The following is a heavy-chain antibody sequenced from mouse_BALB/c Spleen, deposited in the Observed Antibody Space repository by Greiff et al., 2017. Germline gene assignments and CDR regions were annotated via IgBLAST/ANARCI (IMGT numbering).Heavy chain of an antibody. Sequence: VQLKQSGPELVKPGASVKIPCKASGYTFTDYNMDWVKQSHGKSLEWIGDINPNNGGTIYNQKFKGKATLTVDKSSSTAYMELRSLTSEDTAVYYCARRLWPYWYFDVWGAGTTVTVSS. CDR1: GYTFTDYN. CDR3: ARRLWPYWYFDV. CDR2: INPNNGGT. D-gene: IGHD1-1*02. J-gene: IGHJ1*01. V-gene: IGHV1-18*01.